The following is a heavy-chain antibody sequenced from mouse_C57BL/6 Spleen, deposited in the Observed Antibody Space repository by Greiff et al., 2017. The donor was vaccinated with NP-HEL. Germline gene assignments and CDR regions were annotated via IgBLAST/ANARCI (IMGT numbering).Heavy chain of an antibody. D-gene: IGHD2-4*01. CDR3: ARTGSDYDYDPFAY. CDR2: INPNYGTT. J-gene: IGHJ3*01. CDR1: GYSFTDYN. V-gene: IGHV1-39*01. Sequence: VQLKESGPELVKPGASVKISCKASGYSFTDYNMNWVKQSNGKSLEWIGVINPNYGTTSYNQKFKGKATLTVDQSASTAYMQLNSLTSEDSAVYYCARTGSDYDYDPFAYWGQGTLVTVSA.